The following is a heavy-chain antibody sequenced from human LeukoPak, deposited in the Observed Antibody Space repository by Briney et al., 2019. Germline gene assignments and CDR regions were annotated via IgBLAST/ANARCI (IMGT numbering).Heavy chain of an antibody. Sequence: GASVKVSCKASGYTFTSYYINWVRQATGQGLEWMGWMNPNSGNTGYAQKFQGRVTITRHTSISTAYMELSSLRSEDTAVYYCARGSEPHYYDSSTLDFWGQGTLDTVSS. CDR3: ARGSEPHYYDSSTLDF. CDR2: MNPNSGNT. V-gene: IGHV1-8*03. CDR1: GYTFTSYY. J-gene: IGHJ4*02. D-gene: IGHD3-22*01.